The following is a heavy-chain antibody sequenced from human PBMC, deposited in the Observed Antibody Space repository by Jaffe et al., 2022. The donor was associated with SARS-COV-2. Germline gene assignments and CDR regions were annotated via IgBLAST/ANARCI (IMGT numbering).Heavy chain of an antibody. CDR3: AQIGGDCFTPQFGYALDI. D-gene: IGHD2-21*02. CDR1: GFSLSTSGMC. J-gene: IGHJ3*02. Sequence: QVTLRESGPALVKPTQTLTLTCTFSGFSLSTSGMCVSWIRQPPGKALEWLALIDWDDFKYYSSSLKTRLTLSKDTSKNQVVLTMTNMDPADTATYYCAQIGGDCFTPQFGYALDIWGQGTMVTVSS. CDR2: IDWDDFK. V-gene: IGHV2-70*01.